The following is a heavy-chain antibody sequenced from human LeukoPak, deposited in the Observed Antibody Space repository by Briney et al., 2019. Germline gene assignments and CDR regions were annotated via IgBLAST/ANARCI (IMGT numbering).Heavy chain of an antibody. Sequence: GGSLRLSCAASRFTVSSNYMSWVRQAPGKGLEWVSIIYSDGSTYYANSVKGRFTTSRDNSKNMLSLHMNSLRAEDTAVYYCARTIVGNGHDAFDIWGQGTMVTVSS. D-gene: IGHD1-26*01. CDR1: RFTVSSNY. CDR2: IYSDGST. V-gene: IGHV3-53*01. CDR3: ARTIVGNGHDAFDI. J-gene: IGHJ3*02.